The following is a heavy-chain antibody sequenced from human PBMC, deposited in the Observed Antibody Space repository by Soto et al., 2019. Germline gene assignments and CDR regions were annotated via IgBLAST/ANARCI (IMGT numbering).Heavy chain of an antibody. CDR1: GDSVSSNSAA. CDR3: ARALTPTRGTVFSYGMDV. V-gene: IGHV6-1*01. D-gene: IGHD1-1*01. CDR2: TYYRSKWYN. J-gene: IGHJ6*02. Sequence: SQTLSLTCAISGDSVSSNSAAWNWIRQSPSRGLEWLGRTYYRSKWYNDYAVSVKSRITINPDTSKNQFSLQLNSVAPEDTAVYYCARALTPTRGTVFSYGMDVWGQGTTVTVSS.